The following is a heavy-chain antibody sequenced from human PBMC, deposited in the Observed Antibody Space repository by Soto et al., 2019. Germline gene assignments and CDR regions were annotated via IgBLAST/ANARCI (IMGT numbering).Heavy chain of an antibody. D-gene: IGHD3-10*01. CDR2: IIPIFGTA. CDR3: ARAAMVRGVITPLSYYYGMDV. CDR1: GGTFSSYA. J-gene: IGHJ6*02. Sequence: SVKVSCKASGGTFSSYAISWVRQAPGQGLEWMGGIIPIFGTANYAQKFQGRVTITADKSTSTAYMELSSLRSEDTAVYYCARAAMVRGVITPLSYYYGMDVWGQGTTVTVSS. V-gene: IGHV1-69*06.